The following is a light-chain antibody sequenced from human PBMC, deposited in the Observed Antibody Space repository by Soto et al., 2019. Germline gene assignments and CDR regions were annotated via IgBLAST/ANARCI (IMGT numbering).Light chain of an antibody. CDR2: SAS. Sequence: EIVLTQFPATLSLSPGERATLSCRASQSLHSNFLVWYQQKRGQAPRLLISSASRSATGIPDRFSGSGSGTDFTPATSRLEPEDYVVYYCHQSDSSPLTFGAGTKV. CDR3: HQSDSSPLT. CDR1: QSLHSNF. J-gene: IGKJ3*01. V-gene: IGKV3-20*01.